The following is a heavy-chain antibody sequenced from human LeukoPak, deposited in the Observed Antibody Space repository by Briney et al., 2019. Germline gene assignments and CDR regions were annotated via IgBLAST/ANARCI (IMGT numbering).Heavy chain of an antibody. V-gene: IGHV3-7*01. J-gene: IGHJ4*02. CDR3: ARAVAGTLNY. Sequence: GGSLRLSCAASGFSFVNHWMSWVRQAPGKGLEWVATVKPDGSKTYYMDSVKGRFSVSRDNAENSLYLQMNSLRADDTAVYYCARAVAGTLNYWGQGTLVTVSS. D-gene: IGHD6-19*01. CDR1: GFSFVNHW. CDR2: VKPDGSKT.